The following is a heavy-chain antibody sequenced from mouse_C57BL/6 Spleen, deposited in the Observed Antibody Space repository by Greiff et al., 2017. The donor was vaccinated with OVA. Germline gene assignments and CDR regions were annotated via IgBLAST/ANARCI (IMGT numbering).Heavy chain of an antibody. D-gene: IGHD1-1*01. J-gene: IGHJ1*03. CDR3: ARTKEDYGSSPGYWYFDV. CDR2: IYPGDGDT. V-gene: IGHV1-82*01. CDR1: GYAFSSSW. Sequence: QVQLQQSGPELVKPGASVKISCKASGYAFSSSWMNWVKQRPGKGLEWIGRIYPGDGDTNYNGKFKGKATLTADKSSSTAYMQLNSLTSEDSAVYFCARTKEDYGSSPGYWYFDVWGTGTTVTVSS.